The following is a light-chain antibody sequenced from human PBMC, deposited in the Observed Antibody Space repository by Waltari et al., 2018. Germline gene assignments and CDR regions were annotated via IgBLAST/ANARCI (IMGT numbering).Light chain of an antibody. Sequence: QSALTQPRSVSGSPGQSVTISCSGTSSDVGNYNFVSYYQQHPRNAPKLLIYDVFKRPAGVPDRFSGSKSGNTASLTISGLQTEDEADYYCCSYAGSYTFVFGGGTQLTVL. J-gene: IGLJ7*01. CDR2: DVF. CDR1: SSDVGNYNF. CDR3: CSYAGSYTFV. V-gene: IGLV2-11*01.